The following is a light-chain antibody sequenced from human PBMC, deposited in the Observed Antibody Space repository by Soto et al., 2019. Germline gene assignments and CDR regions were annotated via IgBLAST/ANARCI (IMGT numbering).Light chain of an antibody. J-gene: IGKJ1*01. CDR3: QQYYSTPTWT. V-gene: IGKV4-1*01. Sequence: DIVMTQSPDSLAVSLGERATINCKSSQSVLYSSNNKNYLAWYQQKPGQPPKLLIYWASTRESGVPDRFSGSGSGTDFPLTISSLQAEDGAVYYCQQYYSTPTWTFGQGTKVEIK. CDR1: QSVLYSSNNKNY. CDR2: WAS.